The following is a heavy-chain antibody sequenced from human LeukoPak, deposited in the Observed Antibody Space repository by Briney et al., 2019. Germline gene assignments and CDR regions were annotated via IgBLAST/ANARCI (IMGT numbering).Heavy chain of an antibody. Sequence: GGSLRLSCAASGFTFSSYSMNWVRQAPGKGLEWVSYISSGSSTIYYADSVKGRFTISRDNAKNSLYLQMNSLRAEDTAVYYCTKDRRRYYYDSSGGDAFDIWGQGTMVTVSS. CDR2: ISSGSSTI. V-gene: IGHV3-48*01. J-gene: IGHJ3*02. CDR3: TKDRRRYYYDSSGGDAFDI. CDR1: GFTFSSYS. D-gene: IGHD3-22*01.